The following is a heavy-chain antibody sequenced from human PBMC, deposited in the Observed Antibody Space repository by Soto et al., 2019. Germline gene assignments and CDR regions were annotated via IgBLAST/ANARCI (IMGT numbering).Heavy chain of an antibody. CDR3: AWDYRDF. D-gene: IGHD1-26*01. CDR1: GFTFSDDH. J-gene: IGHJ4*02. V-gene: IGHV3-72*01. Sequence: EVQVVESGGGLAQPGGSLRLSCAVSGFTFSDDHMDWVRQAPGKGLEWVGRSRKKADSYTAEYAASVKGRFIISRDESNSALYLQMNGLKTEDTAVYFCAWDYRDFWGQGTLVTVSS. CDR2: SRKKADSYTA.